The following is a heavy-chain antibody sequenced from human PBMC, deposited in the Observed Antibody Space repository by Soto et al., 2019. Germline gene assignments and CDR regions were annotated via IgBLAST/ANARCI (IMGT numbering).Heavy chain of an antibody. Sequence: EVQLVESGGVMVQPGGSLRLSCAASGFTFDDYTMHWVRQAPGKGLEWVSLISWDGGSTYYADSVKGRFTISRDNSKNSLYLQMNSLRTEDTALYYCAKGYCSGGSCANWFDPWGQGTLVTVSS. CDR2: ISWDGGST. CDR1: GFTFDDYT. V-gene: IGHV3-43*01. J-gene: IGHJ5*02. D-gene: IGHD2-15*01. CDR3: AKGYCSGGSCANWFDP.